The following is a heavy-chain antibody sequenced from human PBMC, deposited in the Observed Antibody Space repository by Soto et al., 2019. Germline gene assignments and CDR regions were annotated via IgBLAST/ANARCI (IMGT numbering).Heavy chain of an antibody. D-gene: IGHD2-2*01. CDR3: ARATVVVPAAIPTNWFDP. J-gene: IGHJ5*02. V-gene: IGHV4-38-2*01. CDR2: IYHSGST. CDR1: GYSISSGYY. Sequence: PSETLSLTCAVSGYSISSGYYLGWIRQPPGKGLEWIGSIYHSGSTYYNPSLKSRVTISVDTSKNQFSLKLSSVTAADTAVYYCARATVVVPAAIPTNWFDPWGQGTLVTVSS.